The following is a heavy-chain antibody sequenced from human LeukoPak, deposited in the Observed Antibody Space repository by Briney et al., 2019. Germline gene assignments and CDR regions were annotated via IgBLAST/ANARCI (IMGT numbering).Heavy chain of an antibody. J-gene: IGHJ4*02. CDR1: GFTFSSYS. CDR2: ISSSSSYI. D-gene: IGHD3-10*01. CDR3: AREGYYYGSGSYEDY. Sequence: SGGSLRLSCAASGFTFSSYSMNWVRQAPGKGLEWVSSISSSSSYIYYADSVKGRFTISRDNAKNSLYLQMNSLRAEDTAVYYCAREGYYYGSGSYEDYWGQGTLVTVSS. V-gene: IGHV3-21*01.